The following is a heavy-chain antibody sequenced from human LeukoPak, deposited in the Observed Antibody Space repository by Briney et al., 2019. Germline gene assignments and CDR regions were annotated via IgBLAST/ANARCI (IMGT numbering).Heavy chain of an antibody. CDR3: ARRPLYDFWSGYTPPFGY. J-gene: IGHJ4*02. CDR2: INHSGST. V-gene: IGHV4-34*01. CDR1: GGSFSGYY. Sequence: SETLSLTCAVYGGSFSGYYWSWIRQPPGKGLEWIGEINHSGSTNYNPSLKSRVTISVDTSKNQFSLKLSSVTAADTAVYYCARRPLYDFWSGYTPPFGYWGQGTLVTVSS. D-gene: IGHD3-3*01.